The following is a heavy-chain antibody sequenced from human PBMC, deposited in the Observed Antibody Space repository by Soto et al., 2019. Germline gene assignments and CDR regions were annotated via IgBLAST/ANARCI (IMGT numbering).Heavy chain of an antibody. CDR2: INQSGST. D-gene: IGHD1-26*01. V-gene: IGHV4-34*01. CDR1: GGSFSCYY. J-gene: IGHJ5*01. Sequence: SETLSLTCPVYGGSFSCYYWSWIRQPPGKGLEWIGEINQSGSTDYNPSLKSRVTISLDTSKNQFSLKLSSVTAADTAVYYCARALLSRVVGADWFDSWGQGTLVTVSS. CDR3: ARALLSRVVGADWFDS.